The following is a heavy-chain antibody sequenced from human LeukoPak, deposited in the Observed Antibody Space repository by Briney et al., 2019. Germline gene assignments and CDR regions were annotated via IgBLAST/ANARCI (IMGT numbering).Heavy chain of an antibody. V-gene: IGHV3-23*01. CDR2: ISGNGGST. D-gene: IGHD3-10*01. CDR1: GFTFNNYA. CDR3: AKDRLNAVRGVNVY. J-gene: IGHJ4*02. Sequence: PGGSLRLSCAASGFTFNNYAMTWVRQAPGKGLEWVSGISGNGGSTYYVDSGKGRFTIHRDNSKNTLFLQMNSLRAEDTAIYYCAKDRLNAVRGVNVYWGQGTLVTVSS.